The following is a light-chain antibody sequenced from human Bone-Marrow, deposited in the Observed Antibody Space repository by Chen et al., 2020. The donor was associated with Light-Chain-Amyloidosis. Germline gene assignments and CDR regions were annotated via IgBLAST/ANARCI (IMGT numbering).Light chain of an antibody. Sequence: SYELTQPPSVSVSPGQTARITCSGDALPTKYAYWYQQKPGQAPVLVIHRDTEKPSGISERFSGSSSGTTATLTISGGQAEDEADDHCQSADSSGTYEVIFGGGTKPTVL. CDR2: RDT. V-gene: IGLV3-25*03. J-gene: IGLJ2*01. CDR3: QSADSSGTYEVI. CDR1: ALPTKY.